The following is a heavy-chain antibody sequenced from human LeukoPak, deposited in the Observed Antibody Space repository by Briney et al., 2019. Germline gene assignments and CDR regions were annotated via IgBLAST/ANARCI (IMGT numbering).Heavy chain of an antibody. Sequence: SETLSLTCAVYGGSFSGYYWSWIRQPPGKGLEWIGEINHSGSTNYNPSLKSRVTISVDTSKNQSSLKLSSVTAADTAVYYCARLAYGSGSYIYYYYGMDVWGQGTTVTVSS. J-gene: IGHJ6*02. CDR3: ARLAYGSGSYIYYYYGMDV. D-gene: IGHD3-10*01. CDR1: GGSFSGYY. V-gene: IGHV4-34*01. CDR2: INHSGST.